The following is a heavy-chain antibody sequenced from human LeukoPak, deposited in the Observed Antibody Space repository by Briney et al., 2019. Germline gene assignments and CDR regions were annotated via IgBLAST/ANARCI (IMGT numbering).Heavy chain of an antibody. CDR1: GYTFSGYY. D-gene: IGHD3-22*01. J-gene: IGHJ4*02. CDR2: INPNSGGT. CDR3: ASLVYDSSGYSPLNY. Sequence: ASVKVSCKASGYTFSGYYMHWVRQAPGQGLEWMGWINPNSGGTNFAQKFQGRVTMTRDTSISTAYMELSRLGSDDTAVYYCASLVYDSSGYSPLNYWGQGTLVTVSS. V-gene: IGHV1-2*02.